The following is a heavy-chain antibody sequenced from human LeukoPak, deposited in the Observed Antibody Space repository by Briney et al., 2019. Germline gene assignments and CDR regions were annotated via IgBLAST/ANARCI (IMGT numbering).Heavy chain of an antibody. J-gene: IGHJ4*02. Sequence: GGSLRLSCAASGFTFDDYAMHWVRQAPGNGLEWVSGISWNSGSIGYADSVKGRFTISRDNAKNSLYLQMNSLRAEDTALYYCAKDSSSWYYFDYWGQGTLVTVSS. V-gene: IGHV3-9*01. CDR3: AKDSSSWYYFDY. CDR2: ISWNSGSI. CDR1: GFTFDDYA. D-gene: IGHD6-13*01.